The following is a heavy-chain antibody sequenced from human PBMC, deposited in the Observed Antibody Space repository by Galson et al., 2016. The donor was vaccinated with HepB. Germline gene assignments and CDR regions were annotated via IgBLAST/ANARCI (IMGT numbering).Heavy chain of an antibody. V-gene: IGHV3-30*02. Sequence: SLRLSCAASGFTFSSSGMQWVRQGPGKGLEWVALIWHDGSNKYYADSVKGRFTISRDNSKRTLYLQMNSLRTEDTAVYYCAKSNQFLWFGQSRNDAFDIWGQGKMVTVSA. CDR1: GFTFSSSG. J-gene: IGHJ3*02. CDR2: IWHDGSNK. D-gene: IGHD3-10*01. CDR3: AKSNQFLWFGQSRNDAFDI.